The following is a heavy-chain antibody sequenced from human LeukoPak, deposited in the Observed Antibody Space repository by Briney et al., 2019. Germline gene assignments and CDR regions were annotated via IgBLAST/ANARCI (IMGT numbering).Heavy chain of an antibody. Sequence: SETLSLTCTVSGGSISSSSYYWGWIRQPPGKGLEWIGSICYSGSTYYNPSLKSRVTISVDTSKNQFSLKLSSVTAADTAVYYCARNYYGSGPSLYYFDYWGQGTLVTVSS. V-gene: IGHV4-39*01. CDR2: ICYSGST. D-gene: IGHD3-10*01. CDR1: GGSISSSSYY. J-gene: IGHJ4*02. CDR3: ARNYYGSGPSLYYFDY.